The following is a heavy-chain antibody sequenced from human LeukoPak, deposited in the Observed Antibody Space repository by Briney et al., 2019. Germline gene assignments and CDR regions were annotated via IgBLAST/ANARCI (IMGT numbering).Heavy chain of an antibody. Sequence: GASVKVSCKASEYTFTSYDINWVRQATGQGLEWMGWMNPTSGNTGYAQKFQGRLTMTRHTSIRTAYMELSSLGSEDTAVYYCAREGSSNFDYWGQGTLVTVSS. CDR1: EYTFTSYD. CDR3: AREGSSNFDY. J-gene: IGHJ4*02. CDR2: MNPTSGNT. V-gene: IGHV1-8*01. D-gene: IGHD6-13*01.